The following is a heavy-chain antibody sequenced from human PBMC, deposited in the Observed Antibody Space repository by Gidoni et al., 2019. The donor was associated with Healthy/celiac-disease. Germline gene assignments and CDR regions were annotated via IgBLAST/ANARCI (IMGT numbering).Heavy chain of an antibody. CDR3: AKDYQSGYSYVRGYFDY. Sequence: EAQLLESGGGLVQPGGSLRLSCAASGFTLSSYAMSWVRQAPGKGRAWVSAISGSGGSTYYADSVKGRFTISRDNSKNTLYLQMNSLRAEDTAVYYCAKDYQSGYSYVRGYFDYWGQGTLVTVSS. CDR1: GFTLSSYA. V-gene: IGHV3-23*01. CDR2: ISGSGGST. J-gene: IGHJ4*02. D-gene: IGHD5-18*01.